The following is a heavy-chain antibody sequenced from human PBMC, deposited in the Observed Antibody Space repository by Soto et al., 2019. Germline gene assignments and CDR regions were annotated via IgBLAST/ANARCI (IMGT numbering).Heavy chain of an antibody. D-gene: IGHD5-12*01. CDR1: GFTFSSYE. V-gene: IGHV3-48*03. J-gene: IGHJ3*02. Sequence: PGGSLRLSCAASGFTFSSYEMDWVRQAPGKGPEWVAYINSGGSSIYYADSVKGRSTISRDNAKNSLYLQMNSLRAEDTAVYYCAKEKSVMYSGYDAFDICGQGTMVTV. CDR3: AKEKSVMYSGYDAFDI. CDR2: INSGGSSI.